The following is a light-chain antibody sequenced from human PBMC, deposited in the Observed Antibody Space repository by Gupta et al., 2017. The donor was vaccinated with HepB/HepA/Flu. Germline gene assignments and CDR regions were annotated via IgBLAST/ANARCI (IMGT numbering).Light chain of an antibody. CDR3: QQQNSGHPMFT. Sequence: EIVFIQSPATLSLSPGEKATLFCRARQSVSKYLAWYQKKPSQAPSLLIYDASNRAKGIRAIFSGRGGGTDTNLTISSRGPEDFEVYYCQQQNSGHPMFTFGQGTKVEIK. CDR1: QSVSKY. V-gene: IGKV3D-11*02. CDR2: DAS. J-gene: IGKJ2*01.